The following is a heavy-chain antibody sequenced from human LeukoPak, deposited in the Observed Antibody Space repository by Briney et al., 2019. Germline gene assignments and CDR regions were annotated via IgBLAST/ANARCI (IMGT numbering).Heavy chain of an antibody. CDR1: GITLSNYG. V-gene: IGHV3-23*01. D-gene: IGHD3-22*01. J-gene: IGHJ4*02. Sequence: PGGALRLSYAVSGITLSNYGKSWVRQGPGTGMEWLAGISGSGGSTNYADSVKGRFTISRDNRKNPLYLQMNSLRAEDTAVYFCAKRGVVIRVILVGFHKEAYYFDSWGQGALVTVSS. CDR2: ISGSGGST. CDR3: AKRGVVIRVILVGFHKEAYYFDS.